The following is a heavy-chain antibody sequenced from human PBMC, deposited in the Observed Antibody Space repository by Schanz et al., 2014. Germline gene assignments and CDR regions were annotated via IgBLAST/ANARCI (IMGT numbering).Heavy chain of an antibody. Sequence: QVQLVQSGAEVKKPGASVKVSCKASGYTFTSYGISWVRQASGQGLEWMGWISAYNGNTKYPQKLQGRVTVTTDTSTSTAYMELRSLRSDDTAVYYCARDAADFYDILTEEDYWGQGTLVTVSS. CDR1: GYTFTSYG. V-gene: IGHV1-18*01. CDR3: ARDAADFYDILTEEDY. D-gene: IGHD3-9*01. J-gene: IGHJ4*02. CDR2: ISAYNGNT.